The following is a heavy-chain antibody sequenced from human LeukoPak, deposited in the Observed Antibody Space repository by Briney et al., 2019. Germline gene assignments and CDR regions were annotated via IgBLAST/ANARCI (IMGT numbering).Heavy chain of an antibody. Sequence: GASVKVSCKASGYTFTSYGISWVRQAPGQGLESMGWISAYNGNTNYAQKLQGRVTMTTNTSPSTAYMELRSLRSDDTAVYYCVRDRYSSSWYQPFDYWGQGTLVTVSS. V-gene: IGHV1-18*01. D-gene: IGHD6-13*01. CDR1: GYTFTSYG. CDR2: ISAYNGNT. CDR3: VRDRYSSSWYQPFDY. J-gene: IGHJ4*02.